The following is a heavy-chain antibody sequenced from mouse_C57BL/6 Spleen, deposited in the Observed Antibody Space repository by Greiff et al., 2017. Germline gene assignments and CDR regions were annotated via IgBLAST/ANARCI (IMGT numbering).Heavy chain of an antibody. J-gene: IGHJ1*03. CDR3: ARSLLLPEGYFDV. Sequence: QVTLKVSGAELARPGASVKMSCKASGYTFTSYTMHWVKQRPGQGLEWIGYINPSSGYTKYNQKFKDKATLTADKSSSTAYMQLSSLTSEDSAVYYCARSLLLPEGYFDVWGTGTTVTVSS. CDR1: GYTFTSYT. CDR2: INPSSGYT. D-gene: IGHD1-1*01. V-gene: IGHV1-4*01.